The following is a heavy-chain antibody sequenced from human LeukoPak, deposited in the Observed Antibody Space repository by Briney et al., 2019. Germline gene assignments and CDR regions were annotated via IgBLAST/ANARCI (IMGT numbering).Heavy chain of an antibody. CDR2: ISWNSGSI. CDR3: AKGGDDYVWGSYRYGFDY. Sequence: GGSLRLSCAASGFTFDDYAMHWVRQAPGKGLEWVSGISWNSGSIGYADSVKGRFTISRDNAKNSLYLQMNSLRAEDMALYYCAKGGDDYVWGSYRYGFDYWGQGTLVTVSS. CDR1: GFTFDDYA. V-gene: IGHV3-9*03. D-gene: IGHD3-16*02. J-gene: IGHJ4*02.